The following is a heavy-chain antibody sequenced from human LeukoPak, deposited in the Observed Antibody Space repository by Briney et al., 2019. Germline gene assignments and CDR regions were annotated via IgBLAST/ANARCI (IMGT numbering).Heavy chain of an antibody. Sequence: SETLSLTCTVSGYPISSGYYWGWIRQPPGKGLEWIGSIYHSGSTYYNPSLKSRVTISVDTSKNQFSLKLSSVTAADTAVYYCARDPYGDDSIDYWGQGTLVTVSS. V-gene: IGHV4-38-2*02. CDR1: GYPISSGYY. CDR3: ARDPYGDDSIDY. J-gene: IGHJ4*02. D-gene: IGHD4-17*01. CDR2: IYHSGST.